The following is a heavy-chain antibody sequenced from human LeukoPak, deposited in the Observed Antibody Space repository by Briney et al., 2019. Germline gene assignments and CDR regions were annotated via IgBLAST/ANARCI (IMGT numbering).Heavy chain of an antibody. Sequence: SETLSLTCAVYGGSFSGYYWSWIRQPPGKGLEWIGEINHSGSTNYNPSLKSRVTISVDTSKNQFSLKLSSVTAADTAVYYCASSAVAGTFDYWGQGTLVTASS. CDR1: GGSFSGYY. CDR2: INHSGST. D-gene: IGHD6-19*01. J-gene: IGHJ4*02. CDR3: ASSAVAGTFDY. V-gene: IGHV4-34*01.